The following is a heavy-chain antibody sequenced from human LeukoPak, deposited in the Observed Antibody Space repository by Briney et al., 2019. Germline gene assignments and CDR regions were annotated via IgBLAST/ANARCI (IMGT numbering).Heavy chain of an antibody. V-gene: IGHV3-30-3*01. CDR1: GFTFSSYA. CDR3: AREVLGPTDN. CDR2: ISYDGSNK. Sequence: GGSLRLSCAASGFTFSSYAMHWVRQAPGKGLEWVAVISYDGSNKYYADSVKGRFTISRDNSKNTLYLQMNSLRAEDTAVYYCAREVLGPTDNWGQGTLVTVSS. J-gene: IGHJ4*02.